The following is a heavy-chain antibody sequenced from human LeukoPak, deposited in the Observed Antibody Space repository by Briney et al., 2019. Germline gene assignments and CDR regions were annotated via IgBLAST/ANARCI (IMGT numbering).Heavy chain of an antibody. CDR2: INWNGGST. CDR3: ARDTYYYDSSGYFDY. V-gene: IGHV3-20*04. J-gene: IGHJ4*02. Sequence: PGGSLRLSCAASGFTFDDYGMSWVRRAPGKGLEWVSGINWNGGSTGYADSVKGRFTISRDNAKNSLYLQMNSLRAEDTALYSCARDTYYYDSSGYFDYWGQGTLVTVSS. CDR1: GFTFDDYG. D-gene: IGHD3-22*01.